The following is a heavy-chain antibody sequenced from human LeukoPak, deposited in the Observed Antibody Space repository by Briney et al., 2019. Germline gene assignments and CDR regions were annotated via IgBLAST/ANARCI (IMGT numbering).Heavy chain of an antibody. J-gene: IGHJ5*02. Sequence: GGSLRLSCAASGFIFSSYNMNWVRQAPGKGLEWASSINPNGDYIYYADSVKGRLTISRDNTKNSLYLQMNSLKAEDTAVYYCARGIGYFDWLLFSWGQGTLLTVSS. CDR1: GFIFSSYN. V-gene: IGHV3-21*06. D-gene: IGHD3-9*01. CDR2: INPNGDYI. CDR3: ARGIGYFDWLLFS.